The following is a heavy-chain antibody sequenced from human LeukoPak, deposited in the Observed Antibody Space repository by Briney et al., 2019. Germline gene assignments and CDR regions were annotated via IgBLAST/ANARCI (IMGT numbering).Heavy chain of an antibody. CDR2: INHSGST. CDR3: ADFGDYGDY. D-gene: IGHD4-17*01. J-gene: IGHJ4*02. Sequence: SETLSLTCAVYGGSFSGYYWSWIRRPPGKGLEWIGEINHSGSTNYNPSLKSRVTISVDTSKNQFSLKLSSVTAADTAVYYCADFGDYGDYWGQGTLVTVSS. V-gene: IGHV4-34*01. CDR1: GGSFSGYY.